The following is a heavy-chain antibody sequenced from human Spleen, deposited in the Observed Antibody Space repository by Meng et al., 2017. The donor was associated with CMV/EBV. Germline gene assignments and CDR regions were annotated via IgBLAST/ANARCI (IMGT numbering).Heavy chain of an antibody. J-gene: IGHJ4*02. CDR2: MNYRGST. CDR1: GGSINSGDYF. CDR3: AGYYDFWGGPPF. V-gene: IGHV4-30-4*01. D-gene: IGHD3-3*01. Sequence: SETLSLTCTVSGGSINSGDYFWSWIRQSPGKGLEWIAYMNYRGSTYYNPSLKSRVTTSVDTSKNQISLNLNSVTAAGTAVYYCAGYYDFWGGPPFWGQGTLVTVSS.